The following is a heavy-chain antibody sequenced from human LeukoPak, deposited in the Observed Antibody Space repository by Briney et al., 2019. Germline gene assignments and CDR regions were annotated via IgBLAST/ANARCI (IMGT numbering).Heavy chain of an antibody. CDR3: ARDYSSTDY. J-gene: IGHJ4*02. Sequence: GGSLRLSCAASGFTFSNYSMNWVRQAPGKGLEWVSSISSSSSYRYYADSVKGRFTISRDNAKNSLYLQMNSLRAEDTAVYYCARDYSSTDYWGQGTLVTVSS. V-gene: IGHV3-21*01. D-gene: IGHD6-19*01. CDR2: ISSSSSYR. CDR1: GFTFSNYS.